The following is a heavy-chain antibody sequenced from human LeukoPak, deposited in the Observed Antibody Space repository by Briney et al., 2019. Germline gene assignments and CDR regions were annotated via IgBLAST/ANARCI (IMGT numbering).Heavy chain of an antibody. CDR2: IYYSGST. V-gene: IGHV4-39*07. Sequence: PSETLSLTCTVSGGSTYMNSYYWGWVRQPPGKGRGWVGDIYYSGSTYYNPSLKSRVTMSLDTSKNQFSLKLNSVTAADTAVYYCARSYGSGRRADYWGQGPLVTVSS. D-gene: IGHD3-10*01. CDR3: ARSYGSGRRADY. CDR1: GGSTYMNSYY. J-gene: IGHJ4*02.